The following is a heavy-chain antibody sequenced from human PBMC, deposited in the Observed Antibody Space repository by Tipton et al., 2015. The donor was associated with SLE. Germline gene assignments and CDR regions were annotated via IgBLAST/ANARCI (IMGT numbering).Heavy chain of an antibody. CDR1: GGSISSSYYY. D-gene: IGHD7-27*01. CDR2: IYCSGST. V-gene: IGHV4-39*01. J-gene: IGHJ2*01. CDR3: ASLGMDYYFDL. Sequence: TLSLTCTVSGGSISSSYYYWGWIRQPPGKGLEWIGHIYCSGSTYYIPSLKSRITISVDTSKNQFSLRLSSATAADTALYYCASLGMDYYFDLWGRGTLVTVSS.